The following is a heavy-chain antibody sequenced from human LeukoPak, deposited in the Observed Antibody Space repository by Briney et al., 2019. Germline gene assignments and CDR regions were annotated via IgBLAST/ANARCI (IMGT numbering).Heavy chain of an antibody. V-gene: IGHV3-11*01. J-gene: IGHJ4*02. Sequence: GGSLRLSCAASGFTFSDYYMSWIRQAPGKGLEWVSYISSSGSTKYYADSVKGRFTISRDNAKNSLYLQMNSLRAEDTAVYYCARVSGSGSFNFDYWGQGTLVTFSS. CDR1: GFTFSDYY. CDR2: ISSSGSTK. D-gene: IGHD1-26*01. CDR3: ARVSGSGSFNFDY.